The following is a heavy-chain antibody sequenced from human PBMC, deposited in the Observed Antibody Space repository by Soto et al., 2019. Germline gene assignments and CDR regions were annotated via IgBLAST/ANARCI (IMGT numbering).Heavy chain of an antibody. CDR3: ARVRSEFGGSYYGAFDI. CDR1: GYTFTSYY. D-gene: IGHD1-26*01. J-gene: IGHJ3*02. Sequence: ASVNVSCKASGYTFTSYYMHWVRQAPGQGLEWMGIINPSGGSTSYAQKFQGRVTMTRDTSTSTVYMELSSLRSEDTAVYYCARVRSEFGGSYYGAFDIWGQGTMVTVSS. CDR2: INPSGGST. V-gene: IGHV1-46*01.